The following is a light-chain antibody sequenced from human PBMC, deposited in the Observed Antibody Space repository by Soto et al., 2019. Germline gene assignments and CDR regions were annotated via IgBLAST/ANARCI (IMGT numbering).Light chain of an antibody. J-gene: IGLJ1*01. CDR1: SSDVGGYNY. CDR3: SSYASTSPYV. V-gene: IGLV2-14*01. CDR2: GVT. Sequence: QSALTQPASVSGSPGRSITISCTGTSSDVGGYNYVSWYQQHPGKAPKLMIHGVTNRPSGVSDRFSGSKSGNTASLTISGLQAEDEADYYCSSYASTSPYVFGTGTKVTVL.